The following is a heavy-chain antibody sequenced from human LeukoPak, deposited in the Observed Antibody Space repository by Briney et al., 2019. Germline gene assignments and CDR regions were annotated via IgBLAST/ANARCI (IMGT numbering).Heavy chain of an antibody. CDR1: GFTFSSYA. D-gene: IGHD4-17*01. CDR3: ARVVDHDYGDYYLDY. Sequence: PGGSLRLSCAASGFTFSSYAMNWVRQAPGKGLEWVSAISGSGSTTDYADSVKGRLTISRDNSKNTLYLQMNSLRAEDTAVYYCARVVDHDYGDYYLDYWGQGTLVTVSS. CDR2: ISGSGSTT. J-gene: IGHJ4*02. V-gene: IGHV3-23*01.